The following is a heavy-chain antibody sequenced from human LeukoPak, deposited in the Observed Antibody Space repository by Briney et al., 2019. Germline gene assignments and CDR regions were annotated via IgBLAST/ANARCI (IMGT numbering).Heavy chain of an antibody. Sequence: SETLSLTCAVSGGSISSGGYSWSWIRQPPGKGLEWIGYIYHSGSTYYNPSLKSRVTISVDTSKNQFSLKLSSVTAADTAVYYCARTTYSSWNWFDPWGQGTLVTVSS. D-gene: IGHD6-6*01. V-gene: IGHV4-30-2*01. CDR1: GGSISSGGYS. CDR3: ARTTYSSWNWFDP. J-gene: IGHJ5*02. CDR2: IYHSGST.